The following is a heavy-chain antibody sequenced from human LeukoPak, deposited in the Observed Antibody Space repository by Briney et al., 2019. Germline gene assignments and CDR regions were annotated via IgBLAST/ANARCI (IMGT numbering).Heavy chain of an antibody. D-gene: IGHD2-15*01. CDR2: ISSTSSYT. CDR1: GFTFSDYY. Sequence: GGSLRLSCAASGFTFSDYYMSWIRQAPGKGLEWVSYISSTSSYTNYADSVKGRFTISRDNAKNSLYLQMNSLRAEDTAVYYCTRHPAEADYWGQGTLVTVSS. V-gene: IGHV3-11*03. J-gene: IGHJ4*02. CDR3: TRHPAEADY.